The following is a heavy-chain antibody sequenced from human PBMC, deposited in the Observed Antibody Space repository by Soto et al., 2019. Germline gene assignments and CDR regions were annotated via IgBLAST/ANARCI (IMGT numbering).Heavy chain of an antibody. D-gene: IGHD6-19*01. CDR1: GGSISSSSYY. CDR2: IYYSGST. V-gene: IGHV4-39*01. Sequence: QLQLQESGPGLVKPSETLSLTCTVSGGSISSSSYYWGWIRQPPGKGLEWIGSIYYSGSTYYNPSLKSRVTISVDTSKNQFSLKLRSVTAADTAVYYCARPSVAGTIDGPFDYWGQGTLVTVSS. J-gene: IGHJ4*02. CDR3: ARPSVAGTIDGPFDY.